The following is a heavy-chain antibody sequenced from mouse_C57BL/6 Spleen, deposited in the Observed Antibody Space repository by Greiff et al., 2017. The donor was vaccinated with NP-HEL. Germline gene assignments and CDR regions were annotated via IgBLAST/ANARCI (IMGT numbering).Heavy chain of an antibody. Sequence: EVQLQQSVAELVRPGASVKLSCTASGFNIKNTYMHWVKQRPEQGLEWIGRIDPANGNTKYAPKFQGRATITADTSSNTAYLQLSSLTSEDAAIYYCARSDYGSSGDYFDYWGQGTTLTVSS. CDR3: ARSDYGSSGDYFDY. D-gene: IGHD1-1*01. V-gene: IGHV14-3*01. CDR2: IDPANGNT. CDR1: GFNIKNTY. J-gene: IGHJ2*01.